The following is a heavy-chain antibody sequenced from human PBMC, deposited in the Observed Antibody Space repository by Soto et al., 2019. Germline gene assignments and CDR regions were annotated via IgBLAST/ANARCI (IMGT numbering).Heavy chain of an antibody. Sequence: GGSLRLSCAASGFTFSTHWMHWVRQAPGKGLEWVSRIISDGGSTSYADSVKGRFTISRDNAKNTLHLQMNSLRAEDTAVYYCARGKIADRADYYYGMDVWGQGTTVTVSS. J-gene: IGHJ6*02. CDR1: GFTFSTHW. CDR2: IISDGGST. V-gene: IGHV3-74*01. CDR3: ARGKIADRADYYYGMDV. D-gene: IGHD6-6*01.